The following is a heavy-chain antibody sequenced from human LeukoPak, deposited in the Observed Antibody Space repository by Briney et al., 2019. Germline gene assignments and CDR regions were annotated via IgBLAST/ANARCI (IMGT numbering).Heavy chain of an antibody. CDR2: ISDDGSYK. V-gene: IGHV3-30*18. CDR3: AKGRYCSGGNCYPEFDY. CDR1: GLTFGDHF. J-gene: IGHJ4*02. Sequence: GGSLRLSCAASGLTFGDHFLDWVRQAPGKGVEWVTTISDDGSYKYYADSVKGRFTISRDNSKNTLYLQMSSLKFEDTAVYYCAKGRYCSGGNCYPEFDYWGQGTLVTVSS. D-gene: IGHD2-15*01.